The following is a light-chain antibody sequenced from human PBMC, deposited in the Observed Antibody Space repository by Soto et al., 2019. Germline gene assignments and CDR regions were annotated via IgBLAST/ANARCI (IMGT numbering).Light chain of an antibody. J-gene: IGKJ1*01. V-gene: IGKV1-39*01. Sequence: DIEMTQSPPFLSASVGDRVTITCRASQNIRTYLSWYQQKPGKAPTVLIYAASTLQSGVPSRFSGAGSGTDFTLTIANLHPEDFAIYYCKQSYSTQWTFGQGTKVDI. CDR1: QNIRTY. CDR2: AAS. CDR3: KQSYSTQWT.